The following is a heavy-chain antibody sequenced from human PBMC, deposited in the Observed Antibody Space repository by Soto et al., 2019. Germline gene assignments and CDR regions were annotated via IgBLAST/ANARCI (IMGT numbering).Heavy chain of an antibody. CDR2: IIPILGIA. D-gene: IGHD6-13*01. Sequence: ASVKVSCKASGGTFSSYTISWVRQAPGQGLEWMGRIIPILGIANYAQKFQGRVTITADKSTSTAYMELSSLRSEDTAVYYCARGGGLAAAARAYMDVWGKGTTVTVSS. CDR1: GGTFSSYT. CDR3: ARGGGLAAAARAYMDV. J-gene: IGHJ6*03. V-gene: IGHV1-69*02.